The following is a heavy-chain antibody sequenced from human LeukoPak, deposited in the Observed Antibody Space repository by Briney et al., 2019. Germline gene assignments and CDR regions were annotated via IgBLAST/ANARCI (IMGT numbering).Heavy chain of an antibody. CDR1: GGTFSSYA. D-gene: IGHD2-8*01. J-gene: IGHJ6*03. CDR2: MNPNSGNT. Sequence: GASVKVSCKASGGTFSSYAISWVRQAPGQGLEWMGWMNPNSGNTGYAQKFQGRVTMTRNTSISTAYMELSSLRSDDTAVYYCARVGGYCTNGVCYGVGYYMDVWGKGTTVTVSS. CDR3: ARVGGYCTNGVCYGVGYYMDV. V-gene: IGHV1-8*02.